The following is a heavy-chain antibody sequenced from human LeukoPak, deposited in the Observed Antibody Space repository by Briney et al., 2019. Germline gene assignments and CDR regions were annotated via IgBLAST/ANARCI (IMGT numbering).Heavy chain of an antibody. CDR2: IYSGGST. J-gene: IGHJ6*03. Sequence: GGSLRLSCAASGFTVSSNYMSWVRQAPGKGLEWVSVIYSGGSTYYADSVKGRFTISRDNSKNTLYLQMNSLRAEDTAVYYCARDHDILSMDVWGKGTTVTISS. CDR1: GFTVSSNY. CDR3: ARDHDILSMDV. D-gene: IGHD3-9*01. V-gene: IGHV3-53*01.